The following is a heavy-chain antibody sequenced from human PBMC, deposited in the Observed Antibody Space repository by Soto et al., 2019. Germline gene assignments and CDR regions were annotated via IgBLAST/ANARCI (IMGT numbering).Heavy chain of an antibody. Sequence: GASLKISCKYSGVSFTSYWIGWVRQMPGKGLEWMGIIYPGDSDTRYSPSFQGQVTISADKSISTAYLQWSSLKASDTAMYYCARHFPTRSSWSHYYYYGMDVWGQGTTVTVSS. V-gene: IGHV5-51*01. CDR3: ARHFPTRSSWSHYYYYGMDV. CDR1: GVSFTSYW. D-gene: IGHD6-13*01. CDR2: IYPGDSDT. J-gene: IGHJ6*02.